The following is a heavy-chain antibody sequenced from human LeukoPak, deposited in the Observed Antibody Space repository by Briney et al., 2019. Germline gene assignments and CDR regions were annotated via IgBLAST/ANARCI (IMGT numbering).Heavy chain of an antibody. Sequence: SGGSLRLSCAASGFTFSSYGMSWVRQAPGKGLEWVSTISGSGGSTYYADSVKGRFTISRDNSRNTLFLQMNSLRAEDTAVFYCARPVRGVAGYWFDLWGQGTLVTVSS. CDR1: GFTFSSYG. CDR3: ARPVRGVAGYWFDL. V-gene: IGHV3-23*01. J-gene: IGHJ5*02. CDR2: ISGSGGST. D-gene: IGHD3-10*01.